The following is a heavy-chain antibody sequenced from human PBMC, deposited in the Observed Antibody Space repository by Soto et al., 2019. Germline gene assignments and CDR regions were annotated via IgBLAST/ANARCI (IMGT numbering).Heavy chain of an antibody. Sequence: PSETLSLTCTVSGGSISSYYWSWLRQPPGKELEWIWYIYYSGSTNYNPSLKSRVTISVDTSKNQFSLKLSSVTAADTAVYYCARDTYGSEEYYYYYYMDVWGKGTTVTVSS. CDR1: GGSISSYY. CDR2: IYYSGST. D-gene: IGHD3-10*01. V-gene: IGHV4-59*13. J-gene: IGHJ6*03. CDR3: ARDTYGSEEYYYYYYMDV.